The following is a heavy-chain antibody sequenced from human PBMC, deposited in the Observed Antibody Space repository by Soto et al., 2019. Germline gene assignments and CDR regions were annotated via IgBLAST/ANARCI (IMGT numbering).Heavy chain of an antibody. CDR2: ISGFNGQT. J-gene: IGHJ4*02. CDR1: GNTFASHG. Sequence: QVQLVQSGPEVKKPGASVKVSCKASGNTFASHGFSWVRQAPGRGLEWMGWISGFNGQTNYALKFQSRVTWTTDTSTSTAYMELRSPRSDDTAVYFCARVDPRGVAVVRDYWGQGTLVTVSS. CDR3: ARVDPRGVAVVRDY. V-gene: IGHV1-18*01. D-gene: IGHD3-10*01.